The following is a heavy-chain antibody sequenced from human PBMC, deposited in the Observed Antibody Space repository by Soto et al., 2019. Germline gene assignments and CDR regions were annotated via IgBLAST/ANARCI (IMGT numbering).Heavy chain of an antibody. CDR3: ARELERRGFDY. V-gene: IGHV4-30-4*01. CDR2: IYYSGST. J-gene: IGHJ4*02. CDR1: GGSISSGDYY. D-gene: IGHD1-1*01. Sequence: SETLSLTCTVSGGSISSGDYYWSWIRQPPGKGLEWIGYIYYSGSTYYNPSLKSRVTISVDTSKNQFSLKLSSVTAADTAVYYCARELERRGFDYWGQGTLVTVSS.